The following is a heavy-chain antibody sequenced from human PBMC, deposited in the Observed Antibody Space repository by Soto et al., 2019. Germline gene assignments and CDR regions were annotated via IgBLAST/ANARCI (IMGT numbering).Heavy chain of an antibody. V-gene: IGHV3-74*01. CDR3: ARAIRNYYGMDV. CDR1: GFTFSDYC. Sequence: EVQVAESGGGLVQPGGSLRLSCAASGFTFSDYCLPWVRQAPGKGLEWVSRINGDGRRTFYADSVKGRLTISRDNARDTVFLQMTSLIADDTAVYFCARAIRNYYGMDVWGQGTTVTFSS. D-gene: IGHD3-22*01. J-gene: IGHJ6*02. CDR2: INGDGRRT.